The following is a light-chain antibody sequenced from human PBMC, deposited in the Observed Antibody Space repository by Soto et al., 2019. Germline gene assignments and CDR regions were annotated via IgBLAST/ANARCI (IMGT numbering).Light chain of an antibody. J-gene: IGKJ4*01. CDR1: QNIYYN. CDR2: GAS. Sequence: MTQYPTTGCVSPGEITTLSCRASQNIYYNVAWYQQRNGQAPRLLISGASSRAADIPDRFSGSGYGTDFNLTISRLETEDFAVYYCQQFSSYPLTFGGGTKVDIK. CDR3: QQFSSYPLT. V-gene: IGKV3-20*01.